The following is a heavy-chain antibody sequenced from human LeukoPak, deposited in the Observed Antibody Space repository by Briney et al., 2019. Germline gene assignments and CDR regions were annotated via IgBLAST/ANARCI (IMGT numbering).Heavy chain of an antibody. CDR1: GYTFTGYY. Sequence: GALVKVSCKASGYTFTGYYMHWVRQAPGQGLEWMGWINPNSGGTNYAQKFQGRVTITRNTSISTAYMELSSLRSEDTAVYYCARGLEYSSSFYYYYMDVWGKGTTVTVSS. D-gene: IGHD6-6*01. CDR3: ARGLEYSSSFYYYYMDV. V-gene: IGHV1-2*02. J-gene: IGHJ6*03. CDR2: INPNSGGT.